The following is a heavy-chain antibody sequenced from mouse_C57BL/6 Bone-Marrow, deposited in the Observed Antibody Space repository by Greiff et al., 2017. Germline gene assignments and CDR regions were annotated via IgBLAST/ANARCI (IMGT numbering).Heavy chain of an antibody. J-gene: IGHJ1*03. D-gene: IGHD2-3*01. Sequence: VQLQQPGAELVKPGASVKMSCKASGYTFTSYWITWVKQRPGQGLEWIGDIYPGSGSTNYNEKFKSKATLTVDTSSSTAYMQLSSLTSEDSAVYYCAILYDGYPYWYFDVWGTGTTVTVSS. CDR2: IYPGSGST. CDR1: GYTFTSYW. CDR3: AILYDGYPYWYFDV. V-gene: IGHV1-55*01.